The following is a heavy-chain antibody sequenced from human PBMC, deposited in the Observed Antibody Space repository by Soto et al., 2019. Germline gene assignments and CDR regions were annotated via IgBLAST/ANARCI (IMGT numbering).Heavy chain of an antibody. D-gene: IGHD1-20*01. CDR2: INHSGST. CDR1: GGSFSGYY. Sequence: QVQLQQWGAGLLKPSETLSLTCAVYGGSFSGYYWSWIRQPPGKGLEWIGEINHSGSTNYNPSLKSRVTISVDTSKNQFSLKLSSVTAADTAVYYCARLYNYDPHRQYYYYYYYMDVWGKGTTVTVSS. CDR3: ARLYNYDPHRQYYYYYYYMDV. J-gene: IGHJ6*03. V-gene: IGHV4-34*01.